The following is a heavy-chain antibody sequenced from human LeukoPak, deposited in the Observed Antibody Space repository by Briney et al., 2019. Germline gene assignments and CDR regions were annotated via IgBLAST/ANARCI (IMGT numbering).Heavy chain of an antibody. Sequence: KPGGSLRLSCAASGFTFSSYAMSWVRQAPGKGLEWIGSIYYSGSTYYNPSLKSRVTISVDTSKNQFSLKLSSVTAADTAVYYCASSGKSGSYRILIDYWGQGTLVTVSS. V-gene: IGHV4-39*01. CDR1: GFTFSSYA. CDR2: IYYSGST. D-gene: IGHD3-10*01. J-gene: IGHJ4*02. CDR3: ASSGKSGSYRILIDY.